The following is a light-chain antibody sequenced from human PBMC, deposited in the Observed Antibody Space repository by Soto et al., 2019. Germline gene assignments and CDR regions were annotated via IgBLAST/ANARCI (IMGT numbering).Light chain of an antibody. CDR2: DVT. Sequence: QSVLTQPASVSGSPGQSITISCTGTSSDIGGYDYVSWYQQYPGEVPKLMIYDVTNRASGVPSRFSASKSGDTASLTISGLQAEDEADYYCSSYTSTSTLVVFGGGTKLTVL. V-gene: IGLV2-14*01. CDR3: SSYTSTSTLVV. CDR1: SSDIGGYDY. J-gene: IGLJ2*01.